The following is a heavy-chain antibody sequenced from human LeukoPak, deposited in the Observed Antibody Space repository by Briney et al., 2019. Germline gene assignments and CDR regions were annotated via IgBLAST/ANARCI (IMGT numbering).Heavy chain of an antibody. CDR2: IYTSGTT. J-gene: IGHJ4*02. CDR3: ATGNVVAGTPGQNSWDY. V-gene: IGHV4-4*07. CDR1: GGSISNYN. Sequence: SETLSLTCTVSGGSISNYNWNWIRQPAGKGLEWIGRIYTSGTTNYNPSLKSRVSMSVDTSKNQFSLKLSSVTAADTAVYYCATGNVVAGTPGQNSWDYWGQGTLVTVSS. D-gene: IGHD6-19*01.